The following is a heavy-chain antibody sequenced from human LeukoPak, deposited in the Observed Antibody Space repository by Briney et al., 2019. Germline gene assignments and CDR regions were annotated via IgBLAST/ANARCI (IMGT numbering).Heavy chain of an antibody. CDR1: GGSISSYY. CDR3: ARVGFHSGSSD. CDR2: IYYSVST. Sequence: SETLSLTCTVSGGSISSYYWSWIRQPPGKGLEWIGYIYYSVSTNYNPSLKSRVTISVDTSKNQFSLKLSSVTAADTAVYYCARVGFHSGSSDWGQGTLVTVSS. D-gene: IGHD1-26*01. J-gene: IGHJ4*02. V-gene: IGHV4-59*12.